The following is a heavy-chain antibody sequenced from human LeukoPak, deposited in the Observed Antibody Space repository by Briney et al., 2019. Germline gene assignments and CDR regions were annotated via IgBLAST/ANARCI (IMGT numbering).Heavy chain of an antibody. J-gene: IGHJ4*02. CDR3: ARSNWTYYDFWSGYYTAFY. CDR2: MNPNSGNT. CDR1: GYTFTSYD. D-gene: IGHD3-3*01. Sequence: VASVKVSCKASGYTFTSYDINWVRQATGQGLEWMGWMNPNSGNTGYAQKFQGRVTMTRNTSISTAYMELSSLRSEDTAVYYCARSNWTYYDFWSGYYTAFYWGQGTLVTVSS. V-gene: IGHV1-8*01.